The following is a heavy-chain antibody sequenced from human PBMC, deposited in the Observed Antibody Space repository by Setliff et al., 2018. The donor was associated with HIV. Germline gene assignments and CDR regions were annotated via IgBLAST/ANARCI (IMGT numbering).Heavy chain of an antibody. CDR1: GYSISSGYY. CDR2: IYHSGST. CDR3: ARVPGRDYYDTSGDFDY. Sequence: SETLSLTCAVSGYSISSGYYWGWIRQPPGKGLEWIGSIYHSGSTYYNPSLKSRVTISLDTSKNQFSLKLSSVTAADTAVYYCARVPGRDYYDTSGDFDYWGLGTLVTVSS. D-gene: IGHD3-22*01. V-gene: IGHV4-38-2*01. J-gene: IGHJ4*02.